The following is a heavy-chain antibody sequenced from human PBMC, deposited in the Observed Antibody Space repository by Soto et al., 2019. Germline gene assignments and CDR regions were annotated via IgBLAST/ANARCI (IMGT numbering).Heavy chain of an antibody. CDR3: AKNWNWGSLVH. J-gene: IGHJ4*02. D-gene: IGHD7-27*01. CDR1: GDSISTDY. Sequence: QVHLQESGPGLVKPSETLSLTCTVSGDSISTDYWCWIRQSPGKGLEWIGFIYYGGSTNYHPSLKRRVAISVDTPKNQFSMKLSSVTAADTAVYYCAKNWNWGSLVHWGQGTLVTVSS. CDR2: IYYGGST. V-gene: IGHV4-59*08.